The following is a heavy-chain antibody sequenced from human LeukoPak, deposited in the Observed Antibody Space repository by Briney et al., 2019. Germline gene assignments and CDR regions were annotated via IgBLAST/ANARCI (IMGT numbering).Heavy chain of an antibody. CDR2: IYYSGST. V-gene: IGHV4-59*01. CDR1: GGSISSYY. Sequence: TSQTLSLTCTVSGGSISSYYWSWIRQPPGKGLEWIGYIYYSGSTNYNPSLKSRVTISVDTSKNQFSLKLSSVTAADTAVYYCARVGAVKFSFDYWGQGTLVTVSS. J-gene: IGHJ4*02. D-gene: IGHD2/OR15-2a*01. CDR3: ARVGAVKFSFDY.